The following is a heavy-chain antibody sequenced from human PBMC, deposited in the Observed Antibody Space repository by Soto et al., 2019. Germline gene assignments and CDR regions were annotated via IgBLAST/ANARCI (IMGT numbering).Heavy chain of an antibody. CDR1: GFTFSSYS. Sequence: EVQLVESGGGLVKPGGSLRLSCAASGFTFSSYSMNWVRQAPGKGLEWVSSISSSSSYIYYADSVKGRFTISRDNAKNSLYLQMNSLRAEDTAVYYCASPYRGSSGSYGYWGQGTLVTVSS. V-gene: IGHV3-21*01. J-gene: IGHJ4*02. CDR2: ISSSSSYI. CDR3: ASPYRGSSGSYGY. D-gene: IGHD1-26*01.